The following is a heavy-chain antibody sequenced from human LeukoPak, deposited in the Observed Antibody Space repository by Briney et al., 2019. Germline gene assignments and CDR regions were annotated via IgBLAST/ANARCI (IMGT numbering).Heavy chain of an antibody. CDR2: INTYNGNT. V-gene: IGHV1-18*01. Sequence: ASVKVSCKASGYTFTIYGISWVRQAPGQGLEWMGWINTYNGNTNYAQKLQGRVTMTTDTSTSTAYMELSSLRSEDTAVYYCARDGRYCSSTSCPASYYYYYMDVWGKGTTVTVSS. D-gene: IGHD2-2*01. J-gene: IGHJ6*03. CDR1: GYTFTIYG. CDR3: ARDGRYCSSTSCPASYYYYYMDV.